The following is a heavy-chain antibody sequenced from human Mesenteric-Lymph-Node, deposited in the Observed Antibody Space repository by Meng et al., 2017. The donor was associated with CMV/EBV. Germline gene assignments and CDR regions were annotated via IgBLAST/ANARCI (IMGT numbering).Heavy chain of an antibody. CDR1: GFTFSSYG. Sequence: GESLKISCAASGFTFSSYGMHWVRQAPGKGLEWVAFIRCDGSNEYYVDSVKGRFTISKDNSKNTLYLQMNSLSAEDTAVYYCAKDYEGCSSTCCNYYYGMDVWGQGTTVTVSS. D-gene: IGHD2-2*01. CDR3: AKDYEGCSSTCCNYYYGMDV. J-gene: IGHJ6*02. V-gene: IGHV3-30*02. CDR2: IRCDGSNE.